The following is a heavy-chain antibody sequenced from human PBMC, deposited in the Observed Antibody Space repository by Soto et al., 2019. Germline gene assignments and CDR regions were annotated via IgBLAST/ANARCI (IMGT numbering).Heavy chain of an antibody. V-gene: IGHV4-30-2*06. CDR2: IYYSGST. CDR1: GGSISSGGFS. Sequence: QLQLQESGSGLVKPSQTLSLTCAVSGGSISSGGFSWSWIRQSPGKGLELIGYIYYSGSTYYNQSLKTRVTMSVDRSKNEFSLRLSSVTAADTAVYYCARATFIRKGYYDATDYSDFDQWGQGILVTVSS. CDR3: ARATFIRKGYYDATDYSDFDQ. D-gene: IGHD3-22*01. J-gene: IGHJ4*02.